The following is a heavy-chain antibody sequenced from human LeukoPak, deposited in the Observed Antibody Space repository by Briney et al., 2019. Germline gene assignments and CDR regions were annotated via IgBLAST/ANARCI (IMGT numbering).Heavy chain of an antibody. CDR2: IRSKAYGGTT. Sequence: PGGSLRLSCTASGFTFGDYAMSWVRQAPGKGQELVGFIRSKAYGGTTEYAASVKGRFTISRDDSKSIAYLQMNSLKTEDTAVYYCTRVSGGSRFDYWGQGTLVTVSS. D-gene: IGHD1-26*01. J-gene: IGHJ4*02. CDR3: TRVSGGSRFDY. V-gene: IGHV3-49*04. CDR1: GFTFGDYA.